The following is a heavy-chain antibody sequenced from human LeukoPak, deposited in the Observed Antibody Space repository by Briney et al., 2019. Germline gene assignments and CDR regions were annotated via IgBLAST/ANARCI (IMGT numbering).Heavy chain of an antibody. CDR3: ARDPSSGWYLKGWFDP. V-gene: IGHV3-21*01. Sequence: PGGSLRLSCAASGFTFSNYSMNWVRQAPGKGLEWVSSISSSSNYIYYADSVKGRFTISRDNAKNSLYLQMNSLRAEDTAVYYCARDPSSGWYLKGWFDPWGQGTLVTVSS. CDR2: ISSSSNYI. J-gene: IGHJ5*02. CDR1: GFTFSNYS. D-gene: IGHD6-19*01.